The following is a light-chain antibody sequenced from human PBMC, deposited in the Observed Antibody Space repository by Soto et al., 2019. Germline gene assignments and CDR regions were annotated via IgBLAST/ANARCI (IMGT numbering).Light chain of an antibody. J-gene: IGKJ1*01. Sequence: IVMTQSPATLSVSPGERATLSCRASQSVSSNLAWYQQKPGQAPRLLIYDASTRATDIPARFSGSGSGTGFTLTISSLQSEDFAVYHCQQYHNWPSWTFVQGTKV. V-gene: IGKV3-15*01. CDR2: DAS. CDR1: QSVSSN. CDR3: QQYHNWPSWT.